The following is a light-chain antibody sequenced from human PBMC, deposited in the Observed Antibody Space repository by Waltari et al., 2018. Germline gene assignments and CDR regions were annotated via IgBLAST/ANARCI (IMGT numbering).Light chain of an antibody. CDR2: GAY. Sequence: DIVLTQSPGSLSSSRGDRVTLSCRASQSVSRALAWYQKQPGQAPRLLIFGAYNRATGIPDRFSGSGSETDFSLTISRLEPEDFAVYYCQHYVRLPATFGRGTKVEIK. V-gene: IGKV3-20*01. CDR1: QSVSRA. CDR3: QHYVRLPAT. J-gene: IGKJ1*01.